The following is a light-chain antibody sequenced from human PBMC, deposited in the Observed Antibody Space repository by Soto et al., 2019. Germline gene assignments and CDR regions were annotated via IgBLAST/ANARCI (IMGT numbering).Light chain of an antibody. J-gene: IGKJ4*01. V-gene: IGKV3-15*01. CDR3: QHYESLPLT. CDR1: QSVRNN. CDR2: GAS. Sequence: EIVMTQSPATLSVSPGERATLSCRASQSVRNNLAWYQQRPGRAPRLLIYGASTRASGIPARFSGSGSGTEFTLTISSLQSEDLAVYHCQHYESLPLTFGGGTKVEIK.